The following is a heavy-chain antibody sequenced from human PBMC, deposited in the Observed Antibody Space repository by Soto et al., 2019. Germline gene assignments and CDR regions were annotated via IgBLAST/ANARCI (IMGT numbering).Heavy chain of an antibody. CDR1: GGSISSYY. CDR2: IYYSGST. V-gene: IGHV4-59*01. Sequence: SETLSLTCTVSGGSISSYYWSWIRQPPGKGLEWIGYIYYSGSTNYNPSLKSRVTISVDTSKNQFSLKLSSVTAADTAVYYCARKAFTDYWGQGTLVTVSS. J-gene: IGHJ4*02. D-gene: IGHD3-16*01. CDR3: ARKAFTDY.